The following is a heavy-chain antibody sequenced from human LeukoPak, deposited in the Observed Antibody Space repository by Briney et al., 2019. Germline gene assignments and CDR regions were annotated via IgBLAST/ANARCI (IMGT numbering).Heavy chain of an antibody. CDR1: GFPVSSNY. CDR2: IGGSGGST. CDR3: AKGLRYGSGSPLDTFDY. Sequence: QPGGSLRLSCVISGFPVSSNYISWIRQAPGKGLEWVSAIGGSGGSTYYADSVKGRFTISRDNSKNTLYLQMNSLRAEDTAVYYCAKGLRYGSGSPLDTFDYWGQGTLVTVSS. J-gene: IGHJ4*02. D-gene: IGHD3-10*01. V-gene: IGHV3-23*01.